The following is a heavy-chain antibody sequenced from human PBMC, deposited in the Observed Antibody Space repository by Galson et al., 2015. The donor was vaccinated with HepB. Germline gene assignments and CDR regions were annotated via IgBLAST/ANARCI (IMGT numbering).Heavy chain of an antibody. CDR3: AKDVKGRYCSGGSCGMPLDY. V-gene: IGHV3-23*01. CDR2: ISGSGGST. CDR1: GFTFSSYA. J-gene: IGHJ4*02. Sequence: SLRLSCAASGFTFSSYAMSWVRQAPGKGLEWVSAISGSGGSTYYADSVKGRFTISRDNSKNTLYLQMNSLRAEDTAVYYCAKDVKGRYCSGGSCGMPLDYWGQGTLVTVSS. D-gene: IGHD2-15*01.